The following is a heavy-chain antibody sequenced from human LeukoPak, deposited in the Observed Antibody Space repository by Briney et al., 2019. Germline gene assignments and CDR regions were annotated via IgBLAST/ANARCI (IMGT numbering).Heavy chain of an antibody. CDR3: AKDTLNIVLLPAADSYAFVAFDI. D-gene: IGHD2-2*01. J-gene: IGHJ3*02. V-gene: IGHV3-30*02. CDR2: IRSDRSSK. Sequence: HPGGSLRHSSAASGFTFSSYGMHWVRQAPGKGLEWVAFIRSDRSSKFYADSVKGRFTISRDNSKNTLYLQMNSLRTEDTAVYYCAKDTLNIVLLPAADSYAFVAFDIWGQGTMVTVSS. CDR1: GFTFSSYG.